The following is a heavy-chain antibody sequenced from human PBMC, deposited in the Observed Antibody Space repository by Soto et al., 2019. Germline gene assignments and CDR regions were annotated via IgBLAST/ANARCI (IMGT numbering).Heavy chain of an antibody. CDR3: ARGDIVVVPAARSGMDV. CDR1: GGSFSGYY. V-gene: IGHV4-34*01. Sequence: SETLSLTCAVYGGSFSGYYWSWVRQPPGKGLEWIGEINHSGSTNYNPSLKSRVTISVDTSKNQFSLKLSSVTAGDTAVYYCARGDIVVVPAARSGMDVWGQGTTVTVSS. CDR2: INHSGST. J-gene: IGHJ6*02. D-gene: IGHD2-2*01.